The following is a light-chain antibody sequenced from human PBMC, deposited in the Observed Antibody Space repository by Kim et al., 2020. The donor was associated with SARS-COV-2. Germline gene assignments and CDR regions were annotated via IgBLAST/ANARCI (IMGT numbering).Light chain of an antibody. J-gene: IGKJ1*01. CDR2: GAS. Sequence: EIVLTQSPGTLSLSPGERGTLSCRASQSFSSNYLAWYQQKPGQAPRLLIYGASSRATGIPDRFSCSVSGTDFTLTISRLEPEDFAVYYCQQYGSSPWTFGQGTKVDIK. CDR3: QQYGSSPWT. CDR1: QSFSSNY. V-gene: IGKV3-20*01.